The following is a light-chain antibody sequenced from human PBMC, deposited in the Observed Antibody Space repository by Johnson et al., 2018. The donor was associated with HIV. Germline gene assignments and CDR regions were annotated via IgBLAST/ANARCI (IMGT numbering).Light chain of an antibody. V-gene: IGLV1-51*02. CDR3: GTWDSSLSAYV. Sequence: QSVLTQPPSVSAAPGQKVTISCSGSSSNIGNNYVSWYQQLPGTAPKLLIYENNKRPSGIPDRFSGSKSGTSASLAITGLQPGDEADYYCGTWDSSLSAYVFGTETKVTVL. CDR1: SSNIGNNY. CDR2: ENN. J-gene: IGLJ1*01.